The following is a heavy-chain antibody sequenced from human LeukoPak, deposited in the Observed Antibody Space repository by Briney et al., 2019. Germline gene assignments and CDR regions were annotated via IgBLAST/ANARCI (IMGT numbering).Heavy chain of an antibody. V-gene: IGHV3-21*01. D-gene: IGHD5-24*01. CDR1: GFTFSSYS. CDR2: ISSSSSYI. J-gene: IGHJ3*02. Sequence: XLRLSCAXSGFTFSSYSMNWVRQAPGKGLEWVSSISSSSSYIYYADSVKGRFTISRDNAKNSLYLQMNSLRAEDTAVYYCARETVEMATIRAAFDIWGQGTMVTVSS. CDR3: ARETVEMATIRAAFDI.